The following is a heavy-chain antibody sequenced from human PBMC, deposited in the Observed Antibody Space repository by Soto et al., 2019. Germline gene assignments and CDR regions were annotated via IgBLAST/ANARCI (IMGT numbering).Heavy chain of an antibody. Sequence: CAPLRVSCAASGLDIGTNYMNWVRQAPGKGLEWVSMIYSSGTTYYAASVKGRFSISRDKSKDTLYLQMNSLRADDTDVYYGARGTSGYSFWGQGTLVTVFS. CDR3: ARGTSGYSF. CDR2: IYSSGTT. V-gene: IGHV3-53*01. CDR1: GLDIGTNY. D-gene: IGHD3-22*01. J-gene: IGHJ4*02.